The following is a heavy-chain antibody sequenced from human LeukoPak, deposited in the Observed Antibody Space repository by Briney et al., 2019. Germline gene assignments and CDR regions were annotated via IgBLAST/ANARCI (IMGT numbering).Heavy chain of an antibody. CDR2: ISSSGSTI. CDR1: GGSFSGYY. Sequence: LSLTCAVYGGSFSGYYWSWIRQPPGKGLEWVSYISSSGSTIYYADSVKGRFTISRDNAKNSLYLQMNSLRAEDTAVYYCARDRFDFWSGKYYYYGMDVWGQGTTVTVSS. D-gene: IGHD3-3*01. V-gene: IGHV3-11*01. CDR3: ARDRFDFWSGKYYYYGMDV. J-gene: IGHJ6*02.